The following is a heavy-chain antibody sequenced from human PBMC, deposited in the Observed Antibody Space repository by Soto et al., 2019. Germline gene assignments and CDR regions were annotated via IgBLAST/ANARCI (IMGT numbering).Heavy chain of an antibody. Sequence: SETLCLTCTVSGVSISSSNYYWGWIRQPPGKGLEWIGTIYYSGSTYYNPSLKSRVSISVDTSKNQFSLRLSSMTASDTAVYYCARLRQGYYGSGSYFNAPFDYWGQGTLVTVSS. CDR1: GVSISSSNYY. J-gene: IGHJ4*02. D-gene: IGHD3-10*01. CDR2: IYYSGST. V-gene: IGHV4-39*01. CDR3: ARLRQGYYGSGSYFNAPFDY.